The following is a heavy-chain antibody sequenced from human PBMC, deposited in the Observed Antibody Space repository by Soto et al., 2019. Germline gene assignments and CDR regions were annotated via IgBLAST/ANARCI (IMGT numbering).Heavy chain of an antibody. V-gene: IGHV1-3*01. CDR3: ARDLRGYDFWSGYYSYYYYYGMDV. D-gene: IGHD3-3*01. CDR2: INAGNGNT. CDR1: GYTFTSYA. Sequence: ASVKVSCKASGYTFTSYAMHWVRQAPGQRLEWMGWINAGNGNTKYSQKFQGKVTITRDTSASTAYMELSSLRSEDTAVYYCARDLRGYDFWSGYYSYYYYYGMDVWGQGTTVTVSS. J-gene: IGHJ6*02.